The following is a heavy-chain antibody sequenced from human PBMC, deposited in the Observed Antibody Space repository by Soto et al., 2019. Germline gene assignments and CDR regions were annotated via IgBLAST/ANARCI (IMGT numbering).Heavy chain of an antibody. Sequence: PGGSLRLSCAASGFSFSSYWMHWVRQAPGKGLVWVSHINSDGSSTTYADSVKGRITISRDNAKNTLYLQMNSLRAEDTAVYYCARGGSYGSGSYYRPQLNYYMDVWGKGTTVTVSS. CDR3: ARGGSYGSGSYYRPQLNYYMDV. CDR2: INSDGSST. D-gene: IGHD3-10*01. V-gene: IGHV3-74*01. CDR1: GFSFSSYW. J-gene: IGHJ6*03.